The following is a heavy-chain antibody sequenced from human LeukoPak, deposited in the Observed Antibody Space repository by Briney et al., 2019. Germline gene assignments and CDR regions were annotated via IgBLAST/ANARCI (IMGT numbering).Heavy chain of an antibody. J-gene: IGHJ4*02. CDR3: ARPIQLEANDY. D-gene: IGHD1-1*01. Sequence: PGESLRISCKVSGYSFTSYWIGWVRQMPGKGLEWMGIIYPGDSDTRYSPAFQGQVTISADKFITTAYLQWSSLKASDTAMYYCARPIQLEANDYWGQGTLVTVSS. CDR1: GYSFTSYW. CDR2: IYPGDSDT. V-gene: IGHV5-51*01.